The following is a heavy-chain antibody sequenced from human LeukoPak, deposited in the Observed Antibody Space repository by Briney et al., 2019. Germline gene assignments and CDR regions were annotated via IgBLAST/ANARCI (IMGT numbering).Heavy chain of an antibody. V-gene: IGHV4-34*01. Sequence: SETLSLTCAVYGGSFSGYYWSWIRQPPGKGLEWIGEINHSGSTNYNPSLKSRVTISVDTSKNQFSLKLSSVTAADTAVYYCASLSSSWYQIDYWGQGTLVTVSS. J-gene: IGHJ4*02. CDR3: ASLSSSWYQIDY. D-gene: IGHD6-13*01. CDR2: INHSGST. CDR1: GGSFSGYY.